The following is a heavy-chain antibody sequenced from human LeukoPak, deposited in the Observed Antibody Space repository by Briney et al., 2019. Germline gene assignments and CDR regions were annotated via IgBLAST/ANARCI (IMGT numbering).Heavy chain of an antibody. CDR2: ISDSGRTT. CDR3: ASWAGNTQSDSWSGPFDY. D-gene: IGHD3-3*01. J-gene: IGHJ4*02. Sequence: GGSLRLSCGVSGLTFSNFKMNWVRQAPGKGLEWVSYISDSGRTTFYADSVKGRFTISRDNAKNSLYLQMSSLRVEDTAVYYCASWAGNTQSDSWSGPFDYWGQGTLVTVSS. CDR1: GLTFSNFK. V-gene: IGHV3-48*03.